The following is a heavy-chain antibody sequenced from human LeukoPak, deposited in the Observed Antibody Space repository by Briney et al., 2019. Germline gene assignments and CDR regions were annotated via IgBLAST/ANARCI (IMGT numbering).Heavy chain of an antibody. D-gene: IGHD6-13*01. J-gene: IGHJ6*03. CDR1: GFTFSSYA. V-gene: IGHV3-30*04. CDR3: ARDQSPWGAAAGEGYYYYYMDV. Sequence: GGSLRLSCAASGFTFSSYAMHWVRQAPGKGLEWGAVISYDGSNKYYADSGKGRFTISRDNSKNTLYLQMNSLSAEDTAVYYCARDQSPWGAAAGEGYYYYYMDVWGKGTTVTVSS. CDR2: ISYDGSNK.